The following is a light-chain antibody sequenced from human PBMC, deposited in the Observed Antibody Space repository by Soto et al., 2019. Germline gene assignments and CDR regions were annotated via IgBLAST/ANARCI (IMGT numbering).Light chain of an antibody. CDR3: HQYGGSPRT. V-gene: IGKV3-20*01. CDR2: GAS. J-gene: IGKJ1*01. CDR1: QSVSSSY. Sequence: EIVLTQSPGTLSLSPGERATLSCRASQSVSSSYLAWYQQKPGQAPRLLIYGASSRATGIPDRFSGSGSGTECTLTISRLEPEDFAVYYCHQYGGSPRTLGQGTKVEIK.